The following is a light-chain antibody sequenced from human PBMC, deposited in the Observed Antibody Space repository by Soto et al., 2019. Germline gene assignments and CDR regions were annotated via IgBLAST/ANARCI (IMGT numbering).Light chain of an antibody. Sequence: QSALTQPPSVSGSPGQSVTISCTGTSTDFVSYNRVSWYQQPPGTAPKLIIYEASNRPSGVPDRFSGSKSGNTASLTISGLQAADEADYYCLSYGGSNNYVFGTGTKLTVL. CDR1: STDFVSYNR. CDR3: LSYGGSNNYV. V-gene: IGLV2-18*02. CDR2: EAS. J-gene: IGLJ1*01.